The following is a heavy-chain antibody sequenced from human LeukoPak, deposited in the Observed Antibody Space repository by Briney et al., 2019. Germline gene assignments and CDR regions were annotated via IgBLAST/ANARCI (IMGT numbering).Heavy chain of an antibody. CDR1: GFTFSSYG. CDR2: IWYDGSNK. Sequence: GGSLRLSCAASGFTFSSYGMHWVRQAPGKGLEWVAVIWYDGSNKYYADSVKGRFTISRDNSKNTLYLQMNSLRAEDTAVYYCARVRPRLRYFDWPKVGYYYGMDVWGQGTTVTVSS. V-gene: IGHV3-33*01. D-gene: IGHD3-9*01. J-gene: IGHJ6*02. CDR3: ARVRPRLRYFDWPKVGYYYGMDV.